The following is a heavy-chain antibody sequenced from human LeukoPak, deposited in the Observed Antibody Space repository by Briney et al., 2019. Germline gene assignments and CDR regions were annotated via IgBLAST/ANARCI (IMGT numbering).Heavy chain of an antibody. CDR2: ISAYNGNT. CDR3: ARDLPVPRMYSSGWYGVAGRWFDP. V-gene: IGHV1-18*01. J-gene: IGHJ5*02. CDR1: GYTFTSYG. D-gene: IGHD6-19*01. Sequence: ASVKVSCKASGYTFTSYGISWVRQAPGQGLEWMGWISAYNGNTNYAQKLQGRVTMTTDTSTSTAYMELRRLRSDDTAVYYCARDLPVPRMYSSGWYGVAGRWFDPWGQGTLVTVSS.